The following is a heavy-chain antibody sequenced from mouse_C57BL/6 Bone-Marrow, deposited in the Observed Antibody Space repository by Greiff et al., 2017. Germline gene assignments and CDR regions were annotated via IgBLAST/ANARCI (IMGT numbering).Heavy chain of an antibody. CDR2: IHPNSGST. J-gene: IGHJ3*01. CDR1: GFTFTSYW. V-gene: IGHV1-64*01. Sequence: QVQLQQPGAELVKPGASVKLSCKASGFTFTSYWMHWVKQRPGQGLEWIGMIHPNSGSTNYNEKFKSKATLTVDKSSSTAYMQHSSLTSGDSAVYDSAKCTTVVAPPGLAYWGQGTLVTVSA. D-gene: IGHD1-1*01. CDR3: AKCTTVVAPPGLAY.